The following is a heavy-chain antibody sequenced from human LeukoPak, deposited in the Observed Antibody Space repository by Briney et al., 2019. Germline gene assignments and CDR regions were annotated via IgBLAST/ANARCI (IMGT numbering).Heavy chain of an antibody. CDR3: ARAGANFDWFHNWFDP. CDR1: GGSMSSYY. D-gene: IGHD3-9*01. J-gene: IGHJ5*02. Sequence: SETLSLTCTVFGGSMSSYYWSWIRQPPGKGLEWIGYVHYSGNTNYNPSLKSRVTISVDTSKNQFSLKLSSVTAADTAVYFCARAGANFDWFHNWFDPWGQGTLVTVSS. V-gene: IGHV4-59*01. CDR2: VHYSGNT.